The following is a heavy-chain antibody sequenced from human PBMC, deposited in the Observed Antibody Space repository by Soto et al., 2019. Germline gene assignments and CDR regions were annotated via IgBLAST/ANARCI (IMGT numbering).Heavy chain of an antibody. J-gene: IGHJ6*02. CDR2: IYSSGSA. V-gene: IGHV4-61*08. Sequence: PSETLSLTXTVSGDSVSSGGYYWSWIRQPPGKGLEWIGYIYSSGSANYNPSLKSRVTISRDTSKNQISLKVASVTAADTAGYYCARGFSSVSMDAWGQGTTVTVSS. CDR3: ARGFSSVSMDA. CDR1: GDSVSSGGYY. D-gene: IGHD6-19*01.